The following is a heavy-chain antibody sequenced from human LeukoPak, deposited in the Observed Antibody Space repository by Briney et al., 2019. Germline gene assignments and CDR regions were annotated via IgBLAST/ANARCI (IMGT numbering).Heavy chain of an antibody. CDR3: ARAGSPMLYLAYNWFDP. D-gene: IGHD2-8*01. CDR1: GFTFSSYS. Sequence: GGSLRLSCAASGFTFSSYSMNWVRQAPGKGLEWVSYISSSSSTIYYADSVKGRFTISRDNAKNSLYLQMNSLRAEDTAVYYCARAGSPMLYLAYNWFDPWGQGTLVTVSS. CDR2: ISSSSSTI. J-gene: IGHJ5*02. V-gene: IGHV3-48*01.